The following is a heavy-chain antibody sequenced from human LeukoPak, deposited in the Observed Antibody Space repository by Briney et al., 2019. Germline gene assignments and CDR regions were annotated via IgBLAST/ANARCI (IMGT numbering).Heavy chain of an antibody. CDR3: ATYRQVLLPFES. D-gene: IGHD2-8*02. Sequence: GGSLRLSCAASGFTFSNYEMNWVRQAPGKGLEWVSYISTSGSNIYYADSVKGRFTISRDNGKSSLYLQMNSLRAEDTAIYYCATYRQVLLPFESWGQGTLVTVSS. CDR1: GFTFSNYE. CDR2: ISTSGSNI. V-gene: IGHV3-48*03. J-gene: IGHJ4*02.